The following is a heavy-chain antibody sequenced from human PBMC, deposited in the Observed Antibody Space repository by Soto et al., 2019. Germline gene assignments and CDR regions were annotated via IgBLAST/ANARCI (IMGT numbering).Heavy chain of an antibody. CDR2: INDSGIT. CDR3: ARGRSSVPDRRGIGDYGLDV. J-gene: IGHJ6*02. Sequence: QVQLQQWGAEALKPSETLSLTCGVNGGSFSGYYWSWVRQPPGKGLEWMGEINDSGITDANQSLESRITMSVDMSKTQFSLNLRSVTAADTAVYNCARGRSSVPDRRGIGDYGLDVWGQGTTVTVSS. D-gene: IGHD6-6*01. CDR1: GGSFSGYY. V-gene: IGHV4-34*01.